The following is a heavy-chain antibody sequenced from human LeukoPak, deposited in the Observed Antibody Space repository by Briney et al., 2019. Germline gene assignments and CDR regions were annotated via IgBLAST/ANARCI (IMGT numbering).Heavy chain of an antibody. CDR3: GRDYYYDSSGYYPTFDY. V-gene: IGHV1-46*03. Sequence: ASVKVSCKASGYTFTSYYMHWVRQAPGQGLEWMGIINPSGGSTSYAQKFQGRVTMTRDTSTSTVYMELSSLRSEDTAVYYCGRDYYYDSSGYYPTFDYWGQGTLVTVSS. D-gene: IGHD3-22*01. CDR1: GYTFTSYY. J-gene: IGHJ4*02. CDR2: INPSGGST.